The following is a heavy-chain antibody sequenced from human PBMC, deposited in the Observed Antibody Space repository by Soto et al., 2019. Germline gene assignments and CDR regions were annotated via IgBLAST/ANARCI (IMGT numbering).Heavy chain of an antibody. J-gene: IGHJ5*02. CDR3: VASSAASGLNWLDP. V-gene: IGHV4-4*07. CDR2: IFANGHT. D-gene: IGHD6-25*01. CDR1: GGSITEKY. Sequence: SETLSLTCTVSGGSITEKYWNWVRQPAGKGLGWIGLIFANGHTDYSPSLKSRVTMSVDASKNQFSLKLTSVTAADTAVYYCVASSAASGLNWLDPWGQGTLVTVSS.